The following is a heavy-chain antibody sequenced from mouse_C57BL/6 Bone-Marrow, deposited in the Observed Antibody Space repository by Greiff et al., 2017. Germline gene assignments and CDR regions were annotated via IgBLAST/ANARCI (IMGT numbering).Heavy chain of an antibody. CDR3: AIYYGSSGGDY. Sequence: VQLQQSGPELVKPGASVKISCKASGYAFSSSWMNWVKQRPGKGLEWIGRIYPGDGATNYNGKFKGKATLTADNSSITAYMQHSSLTSEDSAVYFCAIYYGSSGGDYWGQGTTLTVSS. CDR2: IYPGDGAT. D-gene: IGHD1-1*01. J-gene: IGHJ2*01. CDR1: GYAFSSSW. V-gene: IGHV1-82*01.